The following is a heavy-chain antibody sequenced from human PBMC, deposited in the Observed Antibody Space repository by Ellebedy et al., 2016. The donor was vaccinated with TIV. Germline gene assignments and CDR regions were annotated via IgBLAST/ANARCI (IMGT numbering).Heavy chain of an antibody. J-gene: IGHJ4*02. D-gene: IGHD3-10*01. V-gene: IGHV1-69*13. CDR3: ARDITMAGGSLTTSSLEC. CDR1: GYTFTSYD. CDR2: IIPIFGTA. Sequence: ASVKVSCKASGYTFTSYDINWVRQAPGQGLEWMGGIIPIFGTANYAQKFQGRVTITADESTSTAYMELSSLRSEDTAVYYCARDITMAGGSLTTSSLECWGQGALVTVSS.